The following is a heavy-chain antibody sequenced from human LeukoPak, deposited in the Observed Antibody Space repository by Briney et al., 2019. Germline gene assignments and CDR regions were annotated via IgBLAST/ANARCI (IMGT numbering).Heavy chain of an antibody. CDR2: ISTYNGNT. Sequence: ASVTVSCKASGYSFTTYGITWVRQAPGQGLEWMGWISTYNGNTKYSQKLQGRVTMTTDTSTSTAYMKLRSLRSDDTAVYYRARDPNRIAAAGPLGYWGQGTLVTVSS. CDR1: GYSFTTYG. CDR3: ARDPNRIAAAGPLGY. D-gene: IGHD6-13*01. J-gene: IGHJ4*02. V-gene: IGHV1-18*01.